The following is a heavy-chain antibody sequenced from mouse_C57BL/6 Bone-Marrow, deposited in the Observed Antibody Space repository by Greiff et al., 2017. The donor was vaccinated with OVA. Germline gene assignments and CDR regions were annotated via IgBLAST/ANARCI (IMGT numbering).Heavy chain of an antibody. J-gene: IGHJ1*03. CDR2: IDPSDSYT. D-gene: IGHD1-1*01. Sequence: VQLQQPGAELVMPGASVKLSCKASGYTFTSYWMHWVKQRPGQGLEWIGEIDPSDSYTNYNQKFKGKSTLTVDKSPSTAYMQLSSLTSEDSAVYYCARYGSSHWYFDVWGTGTTVTVSS. V-gene: IGHV1-69*01. CDR1: GYTFTSYW. CDR3: ARYGSSHWYFDV.